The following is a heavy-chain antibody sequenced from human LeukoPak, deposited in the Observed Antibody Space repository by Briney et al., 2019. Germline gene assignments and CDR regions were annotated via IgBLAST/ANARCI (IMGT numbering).Heavy chain of an antibody. D-gene: IGHD2-2*01. J-gene: IGHJ6*03. CDR1: GGSVRSYY. CDR2: VYYNGNT. CDR3: ASTIVVVPAAIPFAQYYYYMDV. Sequence: SETLSLTCTVSGGSVRSYYWHWIRQPPGKGLEWIGDVYYNGNTNNNPSLESRVTIGLDTSKNQFSLKLKSVTAADTAVYYCASTIVVVPAAIPFAQYYYYMDVWGKGTTVTVSS. V-gene: IGHV4-59*08.